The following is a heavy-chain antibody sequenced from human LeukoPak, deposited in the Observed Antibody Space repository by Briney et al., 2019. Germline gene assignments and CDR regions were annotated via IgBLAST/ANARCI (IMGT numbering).Heavy chain of an antibody. D-gene: IGHD6-13*01. V-gene: IGHV3-23*01. CDR3: AKDNRPGIAAAGTGY. J-gene: IGHJ4*02. Sequence: GGSLRLSCAASGFTFSSYSMNWVRQAPGKGLEWVSAISGSGGSTSYADSVKGRFTISRDNSKNTLYLQMNSLRAEDTAMYYCAKDNRPGIAAAGTGYWGQGTLVTVSS. CDR2: ISGSGGST. CDR1: GFTFSSYS.